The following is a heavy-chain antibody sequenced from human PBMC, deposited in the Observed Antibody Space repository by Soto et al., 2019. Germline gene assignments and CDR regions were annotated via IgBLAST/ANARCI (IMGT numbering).Heavy chain of an antibody. CDR3: ARAVGINHYYYYGMDA. D-gene: IGHD1-26*01. V-gene: IGHV1-46*01. Sequence: ASVKVSCKASGYTVASYYMHCVRQAPGQVLEWMGIINPSSGRTSYPQKFQGRVTMTGDTSTSTVYMELSSLRSEDTAVYYCARAVGINHYYYYGMDAWGQGTTVTVS. CDR2: INPSSGRT. J-gene: IGHJ6*02. CDR1: GYTVASYY.